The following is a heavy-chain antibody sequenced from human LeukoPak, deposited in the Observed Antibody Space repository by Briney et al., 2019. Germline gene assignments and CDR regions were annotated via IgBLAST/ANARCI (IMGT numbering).Heavy chain of an antibody. D-gene: IGHD6-25*01. CDR1: GYSISRGYY. CDR2: FYHSGGT. V-gene: IGHV4-38-2*01. J-gene: IGHJ4*02. CDR3: AKIPGGSRADY. Sequence: ETLFLTRALSGYSISRGYYWGLVRQPPGKGLEWIGNFYHSGGTYYNPSLKSRVTISVDTSKNQFSLKLSSVTAADTAVYYCAKIPGGSRADYWGQGTLVTVSS.